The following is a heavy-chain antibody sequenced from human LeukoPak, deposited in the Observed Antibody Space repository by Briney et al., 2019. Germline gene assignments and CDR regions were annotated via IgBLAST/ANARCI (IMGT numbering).Heavy chain of an antibody. V-gene: IGHV3-48*03. D-gene: IGHD4-17*01. CDR3: AREGSDYVFDY. CDR1: GFTFSNYE. Sequence: GGSLRLSCAASGFTFSNYEMNWVRQAPGRGLEWVSYISSSGSLMHCADSVKGRFTISRDNAKNSLYLQMNSLRAEDTAVYYCAREGSDYVFDYWGQGTLVTVSS. J-gene: IGHJ4*02. CDR2: ISSSGSLM.